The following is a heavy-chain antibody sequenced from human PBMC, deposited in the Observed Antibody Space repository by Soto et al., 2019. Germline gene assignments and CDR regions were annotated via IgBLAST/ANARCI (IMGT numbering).Heavy chain of an antibody. Sequence: SETLSPTCTVSGGSMSSHYWTWLRQPPGKGLEWIGYISYSGSTYYNPSLKSRVTISADTSRNQFSLKMRSLIAADKAVYYCAREDPDASVGYCGQGTRLTGYS. CDR2: ISYSGST. J-gene: IGHJ4*02. CDR1: GGSMSSHY. D-gene: IGHD3-16*01. CDR3: AREDPDASVGY. V-gene: IGHV4-59*11.